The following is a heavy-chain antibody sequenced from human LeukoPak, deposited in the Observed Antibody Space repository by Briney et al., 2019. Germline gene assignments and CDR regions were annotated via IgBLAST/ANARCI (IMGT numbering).Heavy chain of an antibody. CDR1: GGSLSNYY. Sequence: SETLSLTCTVSGGSLSNYYWSWIRQPPGKGLEWIGYIYYSGSTNYNPSLKSRVTISVDTSKNQFSLNLSSVTAADTAVHYCARHPTALVSYGFDPWGQGTLVTVSS. J-gene: IGHJ5*02. D-gene: IGHD5-18*01. V-gene: IGHV4-59*08. CDR2: IYYSGST. CDR3: ARHPTALVSYGFDP.